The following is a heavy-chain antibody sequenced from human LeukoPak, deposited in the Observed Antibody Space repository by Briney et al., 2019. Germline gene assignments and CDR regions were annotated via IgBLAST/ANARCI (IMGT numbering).Heavy chain of an antibody. V-gene: IGHV3-33*06. CDR3: AKDSRSGATDSEPDY. CDR2: IWYDGSNK. CDR1: GFTFSSYG. D-gene: IGHD6-19*01. Sequence: PGRSLRLSCRASGFTFSSYGMYWVRQAPGKGLEWVAVIWYDGSNKYYADSVKGRFTISRDNSRNTLYLQMNSLRAEDTAVYYCAKDSRSGATDSEPDYWGQGTLVTVSS. J-gene: IGHJ4*02.